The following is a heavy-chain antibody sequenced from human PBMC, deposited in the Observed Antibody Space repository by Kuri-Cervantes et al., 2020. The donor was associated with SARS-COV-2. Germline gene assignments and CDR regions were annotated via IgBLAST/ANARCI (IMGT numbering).Heavy chain of an antibody. J-gene: IGHJ3*02. V-gene: IGHV3-30*04. CDR1: GFTFSSYA. Sequence: GGSLRLSCAASGFTFSSYAMHWVRQAPGKGLEWVAVISYDGRNKYYADSVKGRFTISRDNSKNTLYLQMNSLRAEGTAVYYCARDREWELLHAGAFDIWGQGTMVTVSS. D-gene: IGHD1-26*01. CDR2: ISYDGRNK. CDR3: ARDREWELLHAGAFDI.